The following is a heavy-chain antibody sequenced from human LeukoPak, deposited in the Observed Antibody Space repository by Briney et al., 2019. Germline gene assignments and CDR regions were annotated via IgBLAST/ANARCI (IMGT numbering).Heavy chain of an antibody. D-gene: IGHD5-12*01. CDR1: GSTFSSYW. CDR2: INSDGSST. CDR3: ARGPSGYHNT. J-gene: IGHJ4*02. Sequence: GGSLRLSCAASGSTFSSYWMHWVRQAPGKGLVWVSRINSDGSSTNYADSVKGRFTISRDNSKNTLYLQMNSLRAEDTAVYYCARGPSGYHNTGGQGTLVTVSS. V-gene: IGHV3-74*01.